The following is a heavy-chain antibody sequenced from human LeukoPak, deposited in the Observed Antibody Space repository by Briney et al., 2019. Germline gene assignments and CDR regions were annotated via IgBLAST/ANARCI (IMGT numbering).Heavy chain of an antibody. V-gene: IGHV3-9*01. CDR1: GFTFADYA. D-gene: IGHD3-3*01. CDR2: ISWNSDSV. J-gene: IGHJ4*02. CDR3: AKDEWSAEWDFFDY. Sequence: PGGSLRPSCAASGFTFADYAMQWVRLAAGKGMEWVSGISWNSDSVDYADSVRGRFTISRDNSKNSLYLQMNSLRAEDTAVYYCAKDEWSAEWDFFDYWGQGTLVTVSS.